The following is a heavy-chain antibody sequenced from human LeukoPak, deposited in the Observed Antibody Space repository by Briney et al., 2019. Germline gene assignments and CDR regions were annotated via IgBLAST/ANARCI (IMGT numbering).Heavy chain of an antibody. CDR2: IYYSGST. CDR3: ASHDTPRVTAIHL. Sequence: SETLSLTCTVSGGSISSYYWSWIRQPPGKGLEWIGYIYYSGSTNYNPSLKSRVTISVDTSKNQFSLKLSSVTAADTAIYYCASHDTPRVTAIHLWGQGTLVTVSS. CDR1: GGSISSYY. V-gene: IGHV4-59*08. J-gene: IGHJ5*02. D-gene: IGHD2-21*02.